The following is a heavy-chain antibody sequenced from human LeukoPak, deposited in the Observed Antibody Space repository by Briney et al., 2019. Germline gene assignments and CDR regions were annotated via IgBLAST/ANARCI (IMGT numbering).Heavy chain of an antibody. CDR2: ISSSSSTI. CDR3: ARGSESSGGDY. CDR1: GFTFSSYS. D-gene: IGHD6-19*01. V-gene: IGHV3-48*04. J-gene: IGHJ4*02. Sequence: QPGGSLRLSCAASGFTFSSYSMNWVRQAPGKGLEWVSYISSSSSTIYYADSVKGRFTISRDNAKNSLYLQMNSLRAEDTAVYYCARGSESSGGDYWGQGTLVTVSS.